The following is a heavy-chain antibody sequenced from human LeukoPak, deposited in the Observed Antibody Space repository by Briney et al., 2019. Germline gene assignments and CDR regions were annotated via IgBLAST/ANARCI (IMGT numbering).Heavy chain of an antibody. D-gene: IGHD1-26*01. V-gene: IGHV3-74*01. J-gene: IGHJ4*02. CDR2: IKGDGSST. CDR3: VRDGVGAPPFDY. Sequence: GGSLRLSCATSGFTFSNNWMHWVRQAPGKGLVWVSRIKGDGSSTSYADSVKGRFTISRDNAKNTLFLQMNSLGAEDTAVYYCVRDGVGAPPFDYWGQGALVIVSS. CDR1: GFTFSNNW.